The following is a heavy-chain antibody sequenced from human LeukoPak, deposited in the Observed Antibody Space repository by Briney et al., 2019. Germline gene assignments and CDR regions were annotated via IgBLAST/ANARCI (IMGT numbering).Heavy chain of an antibody. V-gene: IGHV3-48*04. D-gene: IGHD5-18*01. CDR3: ARDGYSYGYAEHDY. CDR1: GFTFSSYS. J-gene: IGHJ4*02. Sequence: GGSLRLSCAASGFTFSSYSMNWVRQAPGKGLEWVSYISSSSSTIYYADSVKGRFTISRDNAKNSLYLQMNSLRAEDTAVYYCARDGYSYGYAEHDYWGQGTLVTVSS. CDR2: ISSSSSTI.